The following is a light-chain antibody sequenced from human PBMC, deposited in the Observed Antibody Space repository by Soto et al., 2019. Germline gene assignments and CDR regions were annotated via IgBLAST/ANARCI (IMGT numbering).Light chain of an antibody. CDR3: QTYDSSLSGLYV. Sequence: QSALKQPPSISGAPGQRVTISCTCSSSNIWAGSDVHWYHQLPGTAPKLLIYGNTNRPSGVPDRFSGSKSGTSASLAIAGLQTEDEGDYYCQTYDSSLSGLYVFGTGTKVTV. CDR1: SSNIWAGSD. CDR2: GNT. V-gene: IGLV1-40*01. J-gene: IGLJ1*01.